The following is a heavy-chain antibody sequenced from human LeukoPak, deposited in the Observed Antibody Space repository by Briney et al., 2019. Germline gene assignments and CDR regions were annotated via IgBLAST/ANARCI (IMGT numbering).Heavy chain of an antibody. J-gene: IGHJ6*03. CDR2: ISSSSSYI. CDR1: GFTFSSYE. CDR3: ARAAAGYNLYYYYYYMDV. V-gene: IGHV3-21*01. Sequence: GGSLRLSCAASGFTFSSYEMNWVRQAPGKGLEWVSSISSSSSYIYYADSVKGRFTISRDNAKNSLYLQMNSLRAEDTAVYYCARAAAGYNLYYYYYYMDVWGKGTTVTISS. D-gene: IGHD6-13*01.